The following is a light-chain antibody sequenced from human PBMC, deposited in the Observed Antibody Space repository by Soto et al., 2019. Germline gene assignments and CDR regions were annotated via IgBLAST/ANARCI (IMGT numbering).Light chain of an antibody. Sequence: PVLIQPRSASGTPGQRVTISCSGLSAKIRDNSVSCYRQFPRTAPKLLIHSTNQRASGVPDGFSGSESRTSTYLANRRLRPHEGVDYYVAAGAADVDVYVFGIETKVTAL. CDR1: SAKIRDNS. CDR2: STN. J-gene: IGLJ1*01. V-gene: IGLV1-47*02. CDR3: AAGAADVDVYV.